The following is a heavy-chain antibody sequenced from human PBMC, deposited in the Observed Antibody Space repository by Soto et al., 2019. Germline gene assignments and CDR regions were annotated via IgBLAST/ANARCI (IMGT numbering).Heavy chain of an antibody. V-gene: IGHV3-74*01. J-gene: IGHJ6*02. CDR3: ARRQYYGFDV. D-gene: IGHD4-4*01. Sequence: PGGSLRLSCAASGFTFSSYSMNWVRQAPGKGLEWVSYINSNGSSADYADSVKGRFTISRDNAKNTQYLQMNSLRAEDTAVYYCARRQYYGFDVWGQGTTVTVSS. CDR2: INSNGSSA. CDR1: GFTFSSYS.